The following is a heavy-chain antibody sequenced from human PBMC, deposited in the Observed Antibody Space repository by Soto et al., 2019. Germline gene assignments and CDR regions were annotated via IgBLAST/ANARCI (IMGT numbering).Heavy chain of an antibody. D-gene: IGHD1-7*01. CDR2: VSAYNGNT. CDR3: ARASRYYWNYMMY. Sequence: QVQLVQSGAEVKKPGASVKVSCKASGYTFSNDAITWVRQAPGQGLEWMGWVSAYNGNTNYAQKCKGRVTMTTDTSTSTAYLEIRSLGYDDTAVYFCARASRYYWNYMMYWGQGTLVTVSS. J-gene: IGHJ4*02. V-gene: IGHV1-18*01. CDR1: GYTFSNDA.